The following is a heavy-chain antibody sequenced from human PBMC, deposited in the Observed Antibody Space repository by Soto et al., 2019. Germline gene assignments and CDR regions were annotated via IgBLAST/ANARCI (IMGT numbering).Heavy chain of an antibody. Sequence: PSETLSLTCTVSGGSMISYYWSWIRQPPGRGLEWIGFIYYAGSTKYNPSLNSRVTISVDTSKNQFSLKLSSVTAADTAVYYCARAGGSYLSWFDPWGQGTLVT. CDR1: GGSMISYY. D-gene: IGHD1-26*01. CDR2: IYYAGST. J-gene: IGHJ5*02. V-gene: IGHV4-59*08. CDR3: ARAGGSYLSWFDP.